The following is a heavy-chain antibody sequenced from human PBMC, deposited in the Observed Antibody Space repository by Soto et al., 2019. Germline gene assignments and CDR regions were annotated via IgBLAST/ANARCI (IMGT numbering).Heavy chain of an antibody. Sequence: SVKVSCKASRGTFSGYAISLRRQAPGQGLEWMVGIIPILGTANSAQKFQGRVTITADKSTSTAYMELSSLRSEDTAVYYCATWPYIAAAGDYFDYWGQGTLVTVSS. D-gene: IGHD6-13*01. CDR3: ATWPYIAAAGDYFDY. V-gene: IGHV1-69*10. CDR2: IIPILGTA. CDR1: RGTFSGYA. J-gene: IGHJ4*02.